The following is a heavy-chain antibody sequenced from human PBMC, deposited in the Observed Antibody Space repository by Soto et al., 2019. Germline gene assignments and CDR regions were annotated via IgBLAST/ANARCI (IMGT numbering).Heavy chain of an antibody. J-gene: IGHJ4*02. D-gene: IGHD4-17*01. V-gene: IGHV4-31*03. CDR3: ARGATVTTRNEFDY. CDR1: GRSISSGGYY. CDR2: IYYSGST. Sequence: SETLSLTCTVSGRSISSGGYYWSWIRHHPGKGLEWIGYIYYSGSTYYNPSLRSRVTMSVDPSRNQFSLNLYFVTAADTAVYYCARGATVTTRNEFDYWGQGALVTVSS.